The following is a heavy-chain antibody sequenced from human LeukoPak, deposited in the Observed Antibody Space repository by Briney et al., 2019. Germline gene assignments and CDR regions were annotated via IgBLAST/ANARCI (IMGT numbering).Heavy chain of an antibody. Sequence: SVKVSCKASGGTFSSYAISWVRQAPGQGFEWMGGIIPIFGTANYAQKFQGRVTITTDESTSTAYMELSSLRSEDTAVYYCARDNYAGANWFDPWGQGTLDTVSS. J-gene: IGHJ5*02. CDR2: IIPIFGTA. D-gene: IGHD1-7*01. V-gene: IGHV1-69*05. CDR3: ARDNYAGANWFDP. CDR1: GGTFSSYA.